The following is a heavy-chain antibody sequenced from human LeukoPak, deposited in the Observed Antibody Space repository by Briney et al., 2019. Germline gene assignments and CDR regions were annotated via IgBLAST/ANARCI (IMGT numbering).Heavy chain of an antibody. CDR3: AKLAQMEWLLSPYFDY. CDR2: ISGSGGST. D-gene: IGHD3-3*01. J-gene: IGHJ4*02. CDR1: GFTFSSYA. Sequence: GGSLRLSCAASGFTFSSYAMSWVRQAPGKGLERVSSISGSGGSTYYADSVKGRFIISRDNSKNTLYLQMNSLRAEDTAVYYCAKLAQMEWLLSPYFDYWGQGTLVTVSS. V-gene: IGHV3-23*01.